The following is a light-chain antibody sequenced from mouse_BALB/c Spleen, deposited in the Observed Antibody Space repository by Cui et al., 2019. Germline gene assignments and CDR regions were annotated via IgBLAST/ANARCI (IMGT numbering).Light chain of an antibody. CDR1: SSVSY. J-gene: IGKJ4*01. V-gene: IGKV4-68*01. Sequence: QIVLTQSPAPTSASPGEQVTMTCIASSSVSYMYCYQQKPRSSPKPWIYLTTNLACGVPARYSGSGSGTSYSLTISRMEAEDAASYYCQQWSSNPPTFGSGTKLEIK. CDR3: QQWSSNPPT. CDR2: LTT.